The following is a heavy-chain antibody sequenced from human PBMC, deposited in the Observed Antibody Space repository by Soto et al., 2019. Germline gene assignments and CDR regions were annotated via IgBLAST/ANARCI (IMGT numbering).Heavy chain of an antibody. D-gene: IGHD3-22*01. J-gene: IGHJ4*02. CDR1: GGSISDYY. CDR2: TYYGWNT. V-gene: IGHV4-59*01. CDR3: ARDREYYDSSGLYFDY. Sequence: QVQLQESGPGLVKSSETLSLTCSVSGGSISDYYWSWIRQPPGKGLEWIGYTYYGWNTNYNPSLKSRVTISVDTSKNQFSLKLISVTAADTAVYYCARDREYYDSSGLYFDYWGQGTLVTVSS.